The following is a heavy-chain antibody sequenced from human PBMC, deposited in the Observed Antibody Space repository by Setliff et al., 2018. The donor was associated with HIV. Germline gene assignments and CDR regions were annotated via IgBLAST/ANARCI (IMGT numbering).Heavy chain of an antibody. CDR3: ARMQAYYNFWRSTYYFDY. J-gene: IGHJ4*02. V-gene: IGHV4-59*11. CDR2: IYYSGST. CDR1: GGSISSHY. Sequence: PSETLSLTCTVSGGSISSHYWSWIRQPPGKGLEWIGYIYYSGSTNYNPSLKSRVTISVDTSKNQFSLRLSSVTAADTAVYYCARMQAYYNFWRSTYYFDYWGQGTPVTVSS. D-gene: IGHD3-3*01.